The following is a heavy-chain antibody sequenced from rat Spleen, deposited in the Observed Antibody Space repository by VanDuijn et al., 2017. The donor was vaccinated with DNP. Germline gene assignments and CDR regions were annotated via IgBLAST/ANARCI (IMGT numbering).Heavy chain of an antibody. V-gene: IGHV5-25*01. J-gene: IGHJ2*01. Sequence: EVQLVESGGGLVQPGRSLKLSCAASGFSFSYYYMAWVRQAPTKGLEWVASIRPSGTVTYYRDSIKGRFTVSRDNAGRSLYLQMDSLRSEDTATYYCARRTGSSDYWGQGVMVTVSS. CDR1: GFSFSYYY. CDR2: IRPSGTVT. CDR3: ARRTGSSDY. D-gene: IGHD5-1*01.